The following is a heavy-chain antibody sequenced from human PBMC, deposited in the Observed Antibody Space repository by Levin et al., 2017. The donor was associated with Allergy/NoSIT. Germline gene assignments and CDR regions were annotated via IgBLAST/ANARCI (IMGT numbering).Heavy chain of an antibody. J-gene: IGHJ4*02. D-gene: IGHD3/OR15-3a*01. CDR2: FDPEDGET. V-gene: IGHV1-24*01. CDR1: GYTLTELS. CDR3: ATRTNQEDWFLHGY. Sequence: ASVKVSCKVSGYTLTELSMHWVRQAPGKGLEWMGGFDPEDGETIYAQKFQGRVTMTEDTSTDTAYMELSSLRSEDTAVYYCATRTNQEDWFLHGYWGQGTLVTVSS.